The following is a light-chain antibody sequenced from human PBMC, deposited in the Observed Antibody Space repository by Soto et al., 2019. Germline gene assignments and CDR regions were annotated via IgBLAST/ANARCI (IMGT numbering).Light chain of an antibody. J-gene: IGKJ4*01. V-gene: IGKV1-39*01. CDR1: QSISSY. CDR2: AAS. CDR3: QQHYRAPLT. Sequence: DIQMTQSPSSLSASVGDRVTITCRASQSISSYLNWYQQKPGKAPKLLIYAASSLQSGVPSRFSGSGSVTDFTLTITNLQAEDAAVYYCQQHYRAPLTFGGGTRVEI.